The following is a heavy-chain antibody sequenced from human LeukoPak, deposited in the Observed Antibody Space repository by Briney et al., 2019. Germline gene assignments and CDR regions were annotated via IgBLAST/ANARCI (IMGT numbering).Heavy chain of an antibody. V-gene: IGHV3-74*03. J-gene: IGHJ3*01. CDR2: IESDRTRT. CDR1: GITLSDFS. Sequence: GGSLRLSCAASGITLSDFSTYWVRQGPRKGLGHVSRIESDRTRTVYGDYVSGLFDSSRDNAKKSRYLQMNSLRDEDTAVYYCARSPSVWRHDAFDLWGQGTMVTVSS. D-gene: IGHD2-8*01. CDR3: ARSPSVWRHDAFDL.